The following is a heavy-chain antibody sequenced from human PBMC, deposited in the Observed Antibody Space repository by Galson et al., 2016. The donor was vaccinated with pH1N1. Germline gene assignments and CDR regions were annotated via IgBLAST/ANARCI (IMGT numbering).Heavy chain of an antibody. D-gene: IGHD3-10*01. V-gene: IGHV4-31*03. CDR1: GGSISSGGYY. CDR2: IYYSGST. Sequence: TLSLTCPVSGGSISSGGYYWSWIRQHPGKGLEWIGYIYYSGSTYYNPSLKSRVTISVDTSNNQFSLKLSSVTAADPAGYYCARSASPTYYYGSGIHLDYWGQGTLVTVSS. CDR3: ARSASPTYYYGSGIHLDY. J-gene: IGHJ4*02.